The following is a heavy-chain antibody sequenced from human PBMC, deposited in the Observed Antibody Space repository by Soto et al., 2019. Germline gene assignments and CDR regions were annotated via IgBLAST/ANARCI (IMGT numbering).Heavy chain of an antibody. CDR1: GGSISSGDYY. CDR2: IYYSGST. V-gene: IGHV4-30-4*01. Sequence: ASETLSLTCTVSGGSISSGDYYWSWIRQPPGKGLEWIGYIYYSGSTYYNPSLKSRVTISVDTSKNQFSLKLSSVTATDTAVYYCARVDGGGMDVWGQGTTVTVSS. J-gene: IGHJ6*02. CDR3: ARVDGGGMDV.